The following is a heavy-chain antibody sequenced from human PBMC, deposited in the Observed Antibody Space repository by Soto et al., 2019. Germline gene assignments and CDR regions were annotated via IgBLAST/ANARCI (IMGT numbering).Heavy chain of an antibody. V-gene: IGHV5-10-1*01. D-gene: IGHD6-13*01. CDR1: GYIFTTYW. CDR3: TIAAAGYNAMDV. CDR2: IDPSDSYI. Sequence: GESLKISCKGSGYIFTTYWINWVRQMPGKGLEWMGRIDPSDSYINYSPSFQGHVTISIDKPISTAYLQWSSLKASDTAIYYCTIAAAGYNAMDVWGQGTTVTVSS. J-gene: IGHJ6*02.